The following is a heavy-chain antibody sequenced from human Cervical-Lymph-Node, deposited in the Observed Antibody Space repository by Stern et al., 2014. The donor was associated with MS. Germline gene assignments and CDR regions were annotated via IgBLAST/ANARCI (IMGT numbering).Heavy chain of an antibody. V-gene: IGHV3-30-3*01. CDR1: GFTFSPYA. Sequence: VQLVESGGGVVQPGRSLRLSCVASGFTFSPYAMHWVRQAPGKGLEWVAFVSYDGTQRNSTDSVKARVTISRDNSKNTLYLHMNSLRDEDTAVYFCARGGRGVGLEYWGHGALVTVSS. J-gene: IGHJ4*01. CDR3: ARGGRGVGLEY. CDR2: VSYDGTQR. D-gene: IGHD3-10*01.